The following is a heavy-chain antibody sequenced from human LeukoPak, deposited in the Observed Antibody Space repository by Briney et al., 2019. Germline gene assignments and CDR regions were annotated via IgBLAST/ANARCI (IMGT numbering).Heavy chain of an antibody. CDR1: VLTLRNYW. V-gene: IGHV3-7*01. D-gene: IGHD4-23*01. CDR3: AKVEYIGNGNLH. CDR2: INREGAGI. Sequence: SGESLRLSCAGSVLTLRNYWMTWVRQAPGKGLEWVANINREGAGISYLPSVEGRFTISRDDAKDSVSLQMNSLRPEDTATYFCAKVEYIGNGNLHWGQGTLVTVSS. J-gene: IGHJ4*02.